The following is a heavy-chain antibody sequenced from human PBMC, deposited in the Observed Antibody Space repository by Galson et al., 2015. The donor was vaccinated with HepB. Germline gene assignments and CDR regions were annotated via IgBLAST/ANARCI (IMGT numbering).Heavy chain of an antibody. J-gene: IGHJ4*02. CDR2: IWYDGSNK. CDR3: AKGVVVTAIGSFDY. D-gene: IGHD2-21*02. Sequence: SLRLSCAASGFTFSSYGMHWVRQAPGKGLEWVAVIWYDGSNKYYADSVKGRFTISRDNSKNTLYLQMNSLRAEDTAVYYCAKGVVVTAIGSFDYWGQGTLVTVSS. CDR1: GFTFSSYG. V-gene: IGHV3-33*06.